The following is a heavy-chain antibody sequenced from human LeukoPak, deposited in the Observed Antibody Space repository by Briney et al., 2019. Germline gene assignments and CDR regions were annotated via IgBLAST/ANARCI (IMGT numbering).Heavy chain of an antibody. D-gene: IGHD6-6*01. V-gene: IGHV3-23*01. J-gene: IGHJ4*02. Sequence: PGGSLRLSCAASGFTFNNYGMSWVRQAPGKGLEWVSSLSGSGGSTYYADSVKGRFTISRDNSKNTLYLQMNSLRAEDTAVYYCAKWKYSNSGIDDYWGQGTLVTVSS. CDR2: LSGSGGST. CDR3: AKWKYSNSGIDDY. CDR1: GFTFNNYG.